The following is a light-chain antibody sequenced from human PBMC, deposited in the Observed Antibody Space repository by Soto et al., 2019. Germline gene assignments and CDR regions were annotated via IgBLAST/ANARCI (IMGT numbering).Light chain of an antibody. CDR1: QGISSR. Sequence: EIQMTQSPSSLSSSVGDRVTITCRASQGISSRLAWYQQKPPKAPPILIYAASSLQGAVPSRFSGSRSGTDFTTTISSRQPEDFATYYCQQENGFPPFTFGPGTKVDIK. V-gene: IGKV1D-12*01. CDR2: AAS. CDR3: QQENGFPPFT. J-gene: IGKJ3*01.